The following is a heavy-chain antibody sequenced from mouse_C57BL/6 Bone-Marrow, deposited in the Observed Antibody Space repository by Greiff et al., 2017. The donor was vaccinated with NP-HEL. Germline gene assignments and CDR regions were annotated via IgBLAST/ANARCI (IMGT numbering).Heavy chain of an antibody. V-gene: IGHV5-17*01. CDR1: GFTFSDYG. Sequence: EVNVVESGGGLVKPGGSLKLSCAASGFTFSDYGMHWVRQAPEKGLEWVAYISSGSSTIYYADTVQGRFTISRDNAKNPLFLQMTSLRSEDTAMYYWARPVVARKRAWFAYWGQGTLVTVSA. D-gene: IGHD1-1*01. CDR2: ISSGSSTI. J-gene: IGHJ3*01. CDR3: ARPVVARKRAWFAY.